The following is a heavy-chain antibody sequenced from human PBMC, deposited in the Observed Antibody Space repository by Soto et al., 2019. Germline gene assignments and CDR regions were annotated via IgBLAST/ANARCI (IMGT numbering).Heavy chain of an antibody. D-gene: IGHD3-16*01. CDR1: GFVFGGFG. CDR3: ARGGDVLDY. Sequence: HVELVESGGGVVRPGKSLTVSCTGSGFVFGGFGMHWVRQTPGKGLEWLGMASYDGTYKYFADSVKGRFTISRDNGMNTVYLQMANLRLEDTALYLCARGGDVLDYWGRGTLVTVSS. J-gene: IGHJ4*02. CDR2: ASYDGTYK. V-gene: IGHV3-30*03.